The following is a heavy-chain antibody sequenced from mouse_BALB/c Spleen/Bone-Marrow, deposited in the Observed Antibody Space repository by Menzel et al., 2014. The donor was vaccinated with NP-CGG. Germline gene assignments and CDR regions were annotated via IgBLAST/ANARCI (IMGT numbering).Heavy chain of an antibody. CDR2: IDPANGNT. CDR1: GFNIKDTY. Sequence: LVESGAELVKPGASVRLSCTASGFNIKDTYIHWVKQRPEQGLGWIGRIDPANGNTKYDPKFQGKATITADTSSSTAYLYLSRLTSEDTAVYYCARYRLGTYFDYWGQGTTLTVSS. V-gene: IGHV14-3*02. D-gene: IGHD2-14*01. J-gene: IGHJ2*01. CDR3: ARYRLGTYFDY.